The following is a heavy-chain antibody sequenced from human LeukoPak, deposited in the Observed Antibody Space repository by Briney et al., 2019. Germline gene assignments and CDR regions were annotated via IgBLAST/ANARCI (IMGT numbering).Heavy chain of an antibody. J-gene: IGHJ4*02. V-gene: IGHV3-30*02. CDR3: AKDQGDSSGYYYEGFDY. Sequence: GGSLRLSCAASGFTFRSYGMHWVRQAPGKGLEGVAFLRYDGSNKYYADSVKGRFTISRDNSKNTLYLQMNSLRAEDTAVYYCAKDQGDSSGYYYEGFDYWGQGTLVTVSS. CDR2: LRYDGSNK. CDR1: GFTFRSYG. D-gene: IGHD3-22*01.